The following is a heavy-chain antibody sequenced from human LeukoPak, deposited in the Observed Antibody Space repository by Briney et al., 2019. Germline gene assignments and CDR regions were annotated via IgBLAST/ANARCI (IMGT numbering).Heavy chain of an antibody. CDR2: IKQDGSEK. D-gene: IGHD1-26*01. CDR1: GFTFSSYW. J-gene: IGHJ4*02. Sequence: GSLRLSCAASGFTFSSYWMSWVRRAPGKGLEWVANIKQDGSEKYYVDSVKGRFTISRDNAKNSLYLQMNSLRAEDTAVYYCAVESGSYSGFDYWGQGTLVTVSS. CDR3: AVESGSYSGFDY. V-gene: IGHV3-7*01.